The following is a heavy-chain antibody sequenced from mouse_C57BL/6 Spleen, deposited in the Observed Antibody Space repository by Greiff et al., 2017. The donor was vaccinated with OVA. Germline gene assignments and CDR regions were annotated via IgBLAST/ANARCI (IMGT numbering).Heavy chain of an antibody. V-gene: IGHV1-9*01. D-gene: IGHD3-2*02. CDR2: ILPGSGGT. Sequence: QVQLQQSGAELMKPGASVKLSCKATGYTFTGYWIEWVKQRPGHGLEWIGEILPGSGGTNYNEKFKGKATFTADTSSNTAYMQLSSLTTEDSAIYYCAQTAQATSSWFAYWGQGTLVTVSA. CDR1: GYTFTGYW. J-gene: IGHJ3*01. CDR3: AQTAQATSSWFAY.